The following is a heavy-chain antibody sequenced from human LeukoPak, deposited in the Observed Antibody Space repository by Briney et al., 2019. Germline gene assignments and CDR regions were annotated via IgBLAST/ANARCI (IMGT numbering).Heavy chain of an antibody. CDR2: INHSGRT. Sequence: PAETLSLTCAVYGGSFSGYYWTWIRQPPGKGLEWIGEINHSGRTNYNPSLKSRVTISVDTSKNQFSLKLSSVTAADTAVYYCVHFRSGYSNLGQGTLVTVSS. V-gene: IGHV4-34*01. J-gene: IGHJ4*02. CDR3: VHFRSGYSN. CDR1: GGSFSGYY. D-gene: IGHD3-3*01.